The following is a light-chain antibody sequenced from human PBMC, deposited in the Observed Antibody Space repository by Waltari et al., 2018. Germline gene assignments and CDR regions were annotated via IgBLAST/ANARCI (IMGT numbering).Light chain of an antibody. V-gene: IGLV3-19*01. CDR3: NSRDSSGNHWV. Sequence: AVSVALGQTVRITCQGDSLRSYYASWYQQKPGQAPVLVIYGKNNRPSGIPDRFSGSSSGNTASLTITGAQAEDEADYYCNSRDSSGNHWVFGGGTKLTVL. CDR2: GKN. J-gene: IGLJ3*02. CDR1: SLRSYY.